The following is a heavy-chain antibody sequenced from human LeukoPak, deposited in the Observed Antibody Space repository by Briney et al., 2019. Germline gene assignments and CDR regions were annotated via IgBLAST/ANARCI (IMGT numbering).Heavy chain of an antibody. J-gene: IGHJ6*03. CDR3: AGLSYYYMVV. V-gene: IGHV4-59*08. Sequence: SETLSLTCILSGGSISSFYWSWLRQSPGKRLEWIGYVYYTGATNYNPSLRSRVTMSVDMSKNEFSLKLKSVTAADTGIYFCAGLSYYYMVVWGKRTPVAVSS. CDR1: GGSISSFY. CDR2: VYYTGAT.